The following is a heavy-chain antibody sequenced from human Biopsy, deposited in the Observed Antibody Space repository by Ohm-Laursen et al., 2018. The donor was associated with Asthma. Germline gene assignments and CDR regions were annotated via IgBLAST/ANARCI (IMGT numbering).Heavy chain of an antibody. CDR1: GFSFSSYG. D-gene: IGHD2-15*01. J-gene: IGHJ6*02. CDR2: ISFDGTNK. CDR3: ARVDGVVEPATRMGGMDV. Sequence: SLRLSCAASGFSFSSYGMRWVRQTPGKGLEWVAVISFDGTNKYYADSVKGRFTISRDNSKNTLDLQMNSLSAEDSAVYYCARVDGVVEPATRMGGMDVWGQGTTATVSS. V-gene: IGHV3-30*03.